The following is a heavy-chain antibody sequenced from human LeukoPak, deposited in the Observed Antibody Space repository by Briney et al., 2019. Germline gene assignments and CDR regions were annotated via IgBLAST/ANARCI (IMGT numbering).Heavy chain of an antibody. V-gene: IGHV4-34*01. D-gene: IGHD3-10*01. CDR2: IYYSGST. CDR3: ATGRLLWFGEYFDY. CDR1: GGSFRGYY. Sequence: SETLSLTCAVYGGSFRGYYWGWIRQPPGTGLEWIGSIYYSGSTYYNPSLKSRVTISVDTSKNQFSLKLSSVTAADTAVYYCATGRLLWFGEYFDYWGQGTLVTVSS. J-gene: IGHJ4*02.